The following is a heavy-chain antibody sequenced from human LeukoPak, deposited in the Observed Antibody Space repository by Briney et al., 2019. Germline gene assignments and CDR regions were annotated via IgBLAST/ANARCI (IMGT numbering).Heavy chain of an antibody. CDR3: ARSRGVSGYDFAY. Sequence: GGSLRLSCAASGFTFNSHWMHWVRQGPGKGLVWVSRINSDGRSTSYADSVKGRFTISRDNSKNTLYLQMNSLRVEDTAVYYCARSRGVSGYDFAYWGQGTLVTVSS. J-gene: IGHJ4*02. V-gene: IGHV3-74*01. D-gene: IGHD5-12*01. CDR1: GFTFNSHW. CDR2: INSDGRST.